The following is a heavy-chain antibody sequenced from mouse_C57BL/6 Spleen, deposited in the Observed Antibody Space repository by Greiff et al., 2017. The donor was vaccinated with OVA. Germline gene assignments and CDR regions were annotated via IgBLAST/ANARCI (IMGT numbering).Heavy chain of an antibody. D-gene: IGHD2-4*01. CDR3: ARDRYYDYDVGYFYY. Sequence: EVQLVESGGGLVKPGGSLKLSCAASGFTFSSYAMSWVRQTPEKRLEWVATISDGGSYTYYPDNVKGRFTISRDNAKNNLYLQMSQLKAEDTAMYYCARDRYYDYDVGYFYYWGQGTTLTVSS. J-gene: IGHJ2*01. CDR1: GFTFSSYA. CDR2: ISDGGSYT. V-gene: IGHV5-4*01.